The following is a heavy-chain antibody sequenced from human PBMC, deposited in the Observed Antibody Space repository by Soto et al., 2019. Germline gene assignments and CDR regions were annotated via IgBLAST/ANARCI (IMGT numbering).Heavy chain of an antibody. Sequence: SLRLSCVASRFTFTSYAMSWVRQAPGKGLEWVAAISASGGATIHADSVKGRLTISRDNSKNTLYLQMNSLRAEDTAVYYCAKDVEGGSLFRGAFDYWGQGTQVTVSS. D-gene: IGHD1-26*01. CDR2: ISASGGAT. CDR1: RFTFTSYA. CDR3: AKDVEGGSLFRGAFDY. V-gene: IGHV3-23*01. J-gene: IGHJ4*02.